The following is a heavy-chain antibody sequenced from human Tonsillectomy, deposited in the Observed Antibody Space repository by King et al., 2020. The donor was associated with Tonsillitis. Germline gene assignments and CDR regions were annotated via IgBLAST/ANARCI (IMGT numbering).Heavy chain of an antibody. CDR2: ISFSGNTI. V-gene: IGHV3-11*01. J-gene: IGHJ4*02. CDR3: ASSLRGLGVFVN. D-gene: IGHD3-10*01. Sequence: VQLVESGGGLVKPGGSLRLSCAASGLTFSDYYMNWIRQAPGKGLEWITYISFSGNTIHYADSVNGRFTISRDNAKKSLYLQMNSLRADDTAVYYCASSLRGLGVFVNWGQGILVTVSS. CDR1: GLTFSDYY.